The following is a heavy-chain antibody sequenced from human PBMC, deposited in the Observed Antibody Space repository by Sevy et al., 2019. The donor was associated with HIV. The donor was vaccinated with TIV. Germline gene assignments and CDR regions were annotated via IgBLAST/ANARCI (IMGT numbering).Heavy chain of an antibody. CDR3: ARTVLGPYFDH. CDR2: INSWGTTI. J-gene: IGHJ4*02. V-gene: IGHV3-11*01. D-gene: IGHD2-8*02. CDR1: EFTFSVHY. Sequence: GESLKISCAASEFTFSVHYMTWIRQAPGKGLELVSYINSWGTTIYYADSVKGRFTISRDNANNSLYLQMNSLRAEDTAVYYCARTVLGPYFDHWGQGTLVTVSS.